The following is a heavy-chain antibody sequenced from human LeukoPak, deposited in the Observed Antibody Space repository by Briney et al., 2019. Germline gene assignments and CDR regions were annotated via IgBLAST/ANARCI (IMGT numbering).Heavy chain of an antibody. CDR1: GVSFSGYY. Sequence: SSETLSLTCAVYGVSFSGYYWSWLRQPPGKGLEWLGEINHSGSTNYNPSLKSRVTISVDTSKNQFSLKLSSVTAADTAVYYCARGPMITFGGAKKYFDYWGQGTLVTVSS. D-gene: IGHD3-16*01. CDR2: INHSGST. V-gene: IGHV4-34*01. CDR3: ARGPMITFGGAKKYFDY. J-gene: IGHJ4*02.